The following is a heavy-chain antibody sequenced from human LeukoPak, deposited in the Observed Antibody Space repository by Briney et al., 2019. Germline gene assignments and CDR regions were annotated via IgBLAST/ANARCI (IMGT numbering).Heavy chain of an antibody. Sequence: PSETLSLTCTVSGGSISSGDYYWSWIRQPPGKGLEWIGYIYYSGSTYYNPSLKSRVTISVDTSKNQFSLKLSSVTAADTAVYYCARAHTPVPFDYWGQGTLVTVSS. CDR2: IYYSGST. CDR1: GGSISSGDYY. J-gene: IGHJ4*02. CDR3: ARAHTPVPFDY. D-gene: IGHD2-2*01. V-gene: IGHV4-30-4*01.